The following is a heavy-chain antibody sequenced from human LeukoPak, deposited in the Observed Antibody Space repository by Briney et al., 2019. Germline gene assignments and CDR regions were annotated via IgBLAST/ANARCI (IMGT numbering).Heavy chain of an antibody. CDR2: MNPNNGNT. V-gene: IGHV1-8*01. CDR1: GFTFTSHD. D-gene: IGHD3-10*01. Sequence: GASVKVSCKASGFTFTSHDYNWVRQASGQGLEWMGWMNPNNGNTGYAQKFQGRVTMTRDTSISTAYMELRGLRSEDTAVYYCVRDGEGVAISVNYWFDPWGQGTLVTVSS. J-gene: IGHJ5*02. CDR3: VRDGEGVAISVNYWFDP.